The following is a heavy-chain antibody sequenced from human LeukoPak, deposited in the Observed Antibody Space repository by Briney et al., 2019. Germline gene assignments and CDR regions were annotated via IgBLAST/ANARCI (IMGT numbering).Heavy chain of an antibody. CDR2: IYYSGSA. CDR3: ARHRGGYADY. J-gene: IGHJ4*02. CDR1: GGSISSGGYY. Sequence: SETLSLTCTVSGGSISSGGYYWSWIRQHPGKGLEWIGYIYYSGSAYYNPSLRSRVTISVDTSKNQFSLKLNSVTAADTAVYFCARHRGGYADYWGQGILVTVSS. V-gene: IGHV4-39*01. D-gene: IGHD3-22*01.